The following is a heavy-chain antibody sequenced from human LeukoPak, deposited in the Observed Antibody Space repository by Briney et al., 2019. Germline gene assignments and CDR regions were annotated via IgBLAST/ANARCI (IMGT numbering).Heavy chain of an antibody. D-gene: IGHD2-2*02. V-gene: IGHV4-61*02. Sequence: SQTLSLTCTVSGGSISSGTYFWSWIRQPAGKGLEWIGRIYTSGSTNYNPSLKSRGTMSVDTSRNQFSLRLSSVTAADTAVYYCASEVPASIDYFQHWGQGTLVTVSS. CDR3: ASEVPASIDYFQH. J-gene: IGHJ1*01. CDR1: GGSISSGTYF. CDR2: IYTSGST.